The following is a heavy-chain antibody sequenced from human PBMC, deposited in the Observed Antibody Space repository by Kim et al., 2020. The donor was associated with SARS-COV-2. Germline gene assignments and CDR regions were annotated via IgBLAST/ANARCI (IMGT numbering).Heavy chain of an antibody. D-gene: IGHD4-17*01. CDR3: ARDEGDYSLGSRGAFDI. V-gene: IGHV4-31*02. Sequence: LKSRVTISVDTSKNQFSLKLSSVTAADTAVYYCARDEGDYSLGSRGAFDIWGQGTMVTVSS. J-gene: IGHJ3*02.